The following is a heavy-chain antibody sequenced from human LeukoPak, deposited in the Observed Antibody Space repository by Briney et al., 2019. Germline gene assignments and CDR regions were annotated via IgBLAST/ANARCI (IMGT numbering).Heavy chain of an antibody. D-gene: IGHD2-15*01. CDR1: GGSISSYY. Sequence: PSETLSLTCTVSGGSISSYYSSWIRQPPGKGLEWIGYIYDSGSTNYNPSLKSRVTISVDTSKNQFSLKLSSVTAADTAVYYCAREHLMVAFDYWGQGTLVTVSS. J-gene: IGHJ4*02. V-gene: IGHV4-59*12. CDR3: AREHLMVAFDY. CDR2: IYDSGST.